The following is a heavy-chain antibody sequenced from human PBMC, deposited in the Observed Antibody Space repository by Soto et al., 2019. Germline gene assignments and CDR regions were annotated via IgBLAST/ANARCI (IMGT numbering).Heavy chain of an antibody. Sequence: LRLSCAASGFTFSSYSMNWVRQAPGKGLEWVSSISSSSYIYYADSVKGRFTISRDNAKNSLYLQMNSLRAEDTAVYYCARSPEIFSSSWYQLIYGMDVWGQGTTVTVSS. J-gene: IGHJ6*02. CDR1: GFTFSSYS. CDR3: ARSPEIFSSSWYQLIYGMDV. CDR2: ISSSSYI. D-gene: IGHD6-13*01. V-gene: IGHV3-21*01.